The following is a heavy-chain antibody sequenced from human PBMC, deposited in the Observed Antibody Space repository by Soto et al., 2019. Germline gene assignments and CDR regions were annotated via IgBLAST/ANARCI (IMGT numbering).Heavy chain of an antibody. CDR2: MYYNGNI. CDR3: ASGGNWFDP. D-gene: IGHD3-16*01. CDR1: GGSISNYY. J-gene: IGHJ5*02. Sequence: SETLSLTCNVSGGSISNYYWTWIRQSPEKGLEWIGYMYYNGNINYNPSLKGRVTISIDTSKNQFSLTLKSVSAADTAVYYCASGGNWFDPWGQGVPVTVSS. V-gene: IGHV4-59*01.